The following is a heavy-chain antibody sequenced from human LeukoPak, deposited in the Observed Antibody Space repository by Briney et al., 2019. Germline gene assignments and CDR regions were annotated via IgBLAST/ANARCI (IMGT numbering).Heavy chain of an antibody. Sequence: APVKVSCKASGYTFTDYYMHWVRQAPGQGLEWMGWINPNSGGTNYAQKFQGRVTMTRDTSISTAYMELSRLRSDDTAVYYCARELPRWYFDYWGQGTLVTASS. CDR1: GYTFTDYY. J-gene: IGHJ4*02. CDR3: ARELPRWYFDY. D-gene: IGHD2-15*01. V-gene: IGHV1-2*02. CDR2: INPNSGGT.